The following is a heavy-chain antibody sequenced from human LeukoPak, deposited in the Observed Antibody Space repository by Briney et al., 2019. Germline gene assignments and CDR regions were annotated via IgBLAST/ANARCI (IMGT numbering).Heavy chain of an antibody. J-gene: IGHJ5*01. Sequence: GGSLRLSCAASGFTYSHYGMHWVRQAPGKGLEWVAVIWSDGTQKYYGDAVKGRFTISRDNSIKTLFLQMNSRRGEDPALYYCAKDAQRGFDYSNSLESWGQGTLVTVSS. CDR3: AKDAQRGFDYSNSLES. V-gene: IGHV3-33*06. CDR2: IWSDGTQK. D-gene: IGHD4-11*01. CDR1: GFTYSHYG.